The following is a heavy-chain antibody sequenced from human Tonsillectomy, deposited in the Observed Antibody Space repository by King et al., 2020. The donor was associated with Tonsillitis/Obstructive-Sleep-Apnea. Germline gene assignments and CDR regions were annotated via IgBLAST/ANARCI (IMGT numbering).Heavy chain of an antibody. CDR2: ISGEGGNT. D-gene: IGHD1-20*01. Sequence: VQLVESGGGVVQPGGSLRLSCAASGFTFDDYAMHWVRQAPGKGLEWVSLISGEGGNTYYADTVKGRFTISKTNSKNSLYLQMNSLRTEDTALYYCTTNWNVFDYWGQGTLVTVSS. J-gene: IGHJ4*02. CDR3: TTNWNVFDY. V-gene: IGHV3-43*02. CDR1: GFTFDDYA.